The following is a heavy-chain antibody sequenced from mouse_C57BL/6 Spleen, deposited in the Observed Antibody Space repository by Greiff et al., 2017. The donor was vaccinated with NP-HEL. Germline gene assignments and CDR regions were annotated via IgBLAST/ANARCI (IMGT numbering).Heavy chain of an antibody. J-gene: IGHJ2*01. CDR3: ARSFKYYFDY. CDR1: GFTFSDYG. V-gene: IGHV5-17*01. Sequence: EVKLMESGGGLVKPGGSLKLSCAASGFTFSDYGMHWVRQAPEKGLEWVAYISSGSSTIYYADTVKGRFTISRDNAKNTLFLQMTSLRSEDTAMYYCARSFKYYFDYWGQGTTLTVSS. CDR2: ISSGSSTI.